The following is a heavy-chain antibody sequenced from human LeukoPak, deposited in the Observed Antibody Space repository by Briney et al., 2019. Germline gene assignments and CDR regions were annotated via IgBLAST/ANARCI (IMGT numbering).Heavy chain of an antibody. J-gene: IGHJ4*02. Sequence: GGSLRLSCVASGFSFKSYSMNWVRQAPGKGLEWVSSISNIGNHIYYTDSVKSRFTISRDNAKNSLFLQMNSLRADDTAVYYCARVRYYDSSPSDYWGQGTLVTVSS. CDR1: GFSFKSYS. CDR3: ARVRYYDSSPSDY. D-gene: IGHD3-22*01. CDR2: ISNIGNHI. V-gene: IGHV3-21*01.